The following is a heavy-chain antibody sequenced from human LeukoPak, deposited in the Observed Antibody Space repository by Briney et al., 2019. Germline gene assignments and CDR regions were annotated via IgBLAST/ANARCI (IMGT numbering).Heavy chain of an antibody. CDR2: ISAYNGNT. Sequence: GASVKVSCKASGGTFSSYAISWVRQAPGQGLEWMGWISAYNGNTNYAQKLQGRVTMTTDTSTSTAYMELRSLRSDDTAVYYCARVLVVTMVRGVIVPYYFDYWGQGTLVTVSS. CDR1: GGTFSSYA. V-gene: IGHV1-18*01. J-gene: IGHJ4*02. D-gene: IGHD3-10*01. CDR3: ARVLVVTMVRGVIVPYYFDY.